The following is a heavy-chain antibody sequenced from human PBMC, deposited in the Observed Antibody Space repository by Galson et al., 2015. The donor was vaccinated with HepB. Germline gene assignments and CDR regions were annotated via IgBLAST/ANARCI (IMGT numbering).Heavy chain of an antibody. CDR2: ISGSGGST. J-gene: IGHJ3*02. V-gene: IGHV3-23*01. D-gene: IGHD3-22*01. CDR3: AKGWYYYDSSGYYSAFDI. Sequence: SLRLSCAASGFTFSSYAMSWVRQAPGKGLEWVSAISGSGGSTYYADSVKGRFTISRDNSKNTLYLQMNSLRAEDTAVYYCAKGWYYYDSSGYYSAFDIWGPGTMVTVSS. CDR1: GFTFSSYA.